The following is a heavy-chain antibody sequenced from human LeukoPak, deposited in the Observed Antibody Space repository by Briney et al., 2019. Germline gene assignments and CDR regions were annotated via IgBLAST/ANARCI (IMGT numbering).Heavy chain of an antibody. CDR3: ARDRPFTYYDSTGVLDY. D-gene: IGHD3-22*01. Sequence: GGSLRLSCAASGCSFDDYPRHWVRQAPGRGGEGVALISGDGCGSYYNLSVNGRFPTSRENSKHSLFLQINNLRTEDTALYFCARDRPFTYYDSTGVLDYWGQGTLVTVSS. J-gene: IGHJ4*02. V-gene: IGHV3-43*02. CDR2: ISGDGCGS. CDR1: GCSFDDYP.